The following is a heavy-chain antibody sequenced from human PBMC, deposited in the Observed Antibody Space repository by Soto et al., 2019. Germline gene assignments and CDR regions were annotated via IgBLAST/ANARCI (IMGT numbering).Heavy chain of an antibody. CDR1: GGSISSNY. V-gene: IGHV4-59*01. CDR2: VYNSGST. Sequence: NLRETLSLTCTVSGGSISSNYWTWIRQPPGKGLEWIGCVYNSGSTNYNPSLKSRVTISEDTSKSQFSLKVNSMTAADTAVYYCARYRREAVAGYTLDNWGQGILVTVSS. D-gene: IGHD6-13*01. CDR3: ARYRREAVAGYTLDN. J-gene: IGHJ4*02.